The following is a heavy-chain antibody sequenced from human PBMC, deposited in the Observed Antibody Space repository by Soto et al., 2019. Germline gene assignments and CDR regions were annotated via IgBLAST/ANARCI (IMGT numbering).Heavy chain of an antibody. Sequence: GASVISCKASGYTFAHYGVVWVRQAPGQGLEWMAWISAYNGIINYAQKLQGRVTISADKFTGTAYMELTGLRSDDTAVYYCAGDPDSHYNDSHASSYPWGQGTLVTASS. D-gene: IGHD4-4*01. CDR3: AGDPDSHYNDSHASSYP. V-gene: IGHV1-18*01. J-gene: IGHJ5*02. CDR2: ISAYNGII. CDR1: GYTFAHYG.